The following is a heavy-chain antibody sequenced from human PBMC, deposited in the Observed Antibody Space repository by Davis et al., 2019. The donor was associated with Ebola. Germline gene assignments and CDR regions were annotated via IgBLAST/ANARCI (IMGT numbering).Heavy chain of an antibody. J-gene: IGHJ4*02. Sequence: AASVKVSCKASGGTFSSYAISWVRQAPGQRLEWMGWINAGNGNTKYSQKFQGRVTITRDTSTRTAYMELRSLRSDDTAVYYCARDRIVGAMAYWGQGTLVTVSS. V-gene: IGHV1-3*01. D-gene: IGHD1-26*01. CDR3: ARDRIVGAMAY. CDR1: GGTFSSYA. CDR2: INAGNGNT.